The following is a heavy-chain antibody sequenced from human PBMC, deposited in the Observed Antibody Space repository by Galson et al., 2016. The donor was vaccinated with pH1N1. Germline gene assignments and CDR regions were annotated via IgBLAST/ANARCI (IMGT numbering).Heavy chain of an antibody. V-gene: IGHV3-23*01. J-gene: IGHJ3*02. D-gene: IGHD4-17*01. CDR1: GSNSDYN. CDR2: ISGSGGRK. CDR3: AKGGYGDYGLDVFDI. Sequence: SLRLSCAASGSNSDYNMNWVRLAPGKGLEWVSSISGSGGRKHYADSVQGRFIISRDNSKNTLYLQMYSLRAGDTALYFCAKGGYGDYGLDVFDIWGQGTMVIVSS.